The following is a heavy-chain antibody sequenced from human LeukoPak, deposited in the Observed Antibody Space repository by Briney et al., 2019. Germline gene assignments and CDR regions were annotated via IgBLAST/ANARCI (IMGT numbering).Heavy chain of an antibody. CDR1: GFTFSSYS. V-gene: IGHV3-21*01. D-gene: IGHD6-6*01. Sequence: GGSLRLSCAASGFTFSSYSMNWVRQAPGKGLEWVSSITSSSSYIYYADSVKGRFTISRDNAKNSLYLQMNSLRAEDTAVYYCARGEWSSSPFDYWGQGTLVTVSS. CDR2: ITSSSSYI. CDR3: ARGEWSSSPFDY. J-gene: IGHJ4*02.